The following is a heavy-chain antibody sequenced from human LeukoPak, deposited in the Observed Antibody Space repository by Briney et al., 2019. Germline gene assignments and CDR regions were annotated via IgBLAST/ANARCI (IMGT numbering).Heavy chain of an antibody. CDR3: ARTGRTYYDFWSGYYRGYYYYYMDV. Sequence: GGSLRLSCAASGSTFSAYGMHWVRQAPRKGLEWVTFIRYDGSNKYYADSVKGRFTISRDKSKSTLYLQMNSLRAEDTAVYYCARTGRTYYDFWSGYYRGYYYYYMDVWGKGTTVTVSS. J-gene: IGHJ6*03. V-gene: IGHV3-30*02. CDR2: IRYDGSNK. CDR1: GSTFSAYG. D-gene: IGHD3-3*01.